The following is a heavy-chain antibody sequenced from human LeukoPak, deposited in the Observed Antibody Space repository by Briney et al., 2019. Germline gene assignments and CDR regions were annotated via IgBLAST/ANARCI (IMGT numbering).Heavy chain of an antibody. V-gene: IGHV3-48*01. J-gene: IGHJ4*02. CDR1: GFTFSNYG. CDR3: ARGGSSRPDY. CDR2: ISSTSSTI. Sequence: GGSPRLSCAASGFTFSNYGMNWVRQAPGKGLEWVSYISSTSSTINYADFVKGRFTISRDKNSLYLQMNSLRAEDTAVYYCARGGSSRPDYWGQGTLVTVSS.